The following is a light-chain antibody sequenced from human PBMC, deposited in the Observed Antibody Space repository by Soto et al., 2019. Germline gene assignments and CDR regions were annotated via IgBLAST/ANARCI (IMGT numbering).Light chain of an antibody. V-gene: IGKV3-15*01. CDR1: QTIYSN. Sequence: IVMTQSPATLSVSPGERATLSCRAGQTIYSNVAWYQQRPGQAPRLLIYRASTRATGVPARFSGSGSGTEFTLTISGLQSEDFALYYCQQYQNLWTFGQETKVEIK. J-gene: IGKJ1*01. CDR3: QQYQNLWT. CDR2: RAS.